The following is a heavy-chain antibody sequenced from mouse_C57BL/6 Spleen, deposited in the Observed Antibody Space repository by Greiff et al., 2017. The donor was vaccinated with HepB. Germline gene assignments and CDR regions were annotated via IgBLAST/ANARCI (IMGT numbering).Heavy chain of an antibody. CDR1: GFTFSSYA. J-gene: IGHJ1*03. CDR2: ISSGGDYI. V-gene: IGHV5-9-1*02. D-gene: IGHD2-4*01. Sequence: EVQLVESGEGLVKPGGSLKLSCAASGFTFSSYAMSWVRQTPEKRLEWVAYISSGGDYIYYADTVKGRFTISRDNARNTLYLQMSSLKSEDTAMYYCTRDGPYYDYDPGYFDVWGTGTTVTVSS. CDR3: TRDGPYYDYDPGYFDV.